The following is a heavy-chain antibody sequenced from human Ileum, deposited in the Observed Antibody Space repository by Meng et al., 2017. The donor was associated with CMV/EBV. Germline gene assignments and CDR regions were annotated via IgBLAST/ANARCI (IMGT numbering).Heavy chain of an antibody. D-gene: IGHD3-22*01. CDR2: ISAYNGKS. J-gene: IGHJ4*01. CDR3: ARTGYFYDTSGYSPADH. CDR1: GYTFTSYG. Sequence: ASVKVSFKASGYTFTSYGLNWVRQAPGQGLEWMGWISAYNGKSNFSQKVQGRVTMTTDTSTNAGYMELRSLRSDDTAVYYCARTGYFYDTSGYSPADHWGPGNPV. V-gene: IGHV1-18*01.